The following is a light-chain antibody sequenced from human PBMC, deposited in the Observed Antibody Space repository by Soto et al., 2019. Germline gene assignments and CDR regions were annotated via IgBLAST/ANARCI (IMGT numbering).Light chain of an antibody. V-gene: IGKV1-5*01. CDR1: QTISSW. CDR3: QQYYSYSWT. J-gene: IGKJ1*01. CDR2: AAS. Sequence: DIQMTQSPSTLSASVGDGVTITCXAIQTISSWLAWYEQKXGKAPKXXXYAASTLESGVSSRFRGRGSGTEFTLTINSLQPEDFATYYCQQYYSYSWTFGQGTKVDIK.